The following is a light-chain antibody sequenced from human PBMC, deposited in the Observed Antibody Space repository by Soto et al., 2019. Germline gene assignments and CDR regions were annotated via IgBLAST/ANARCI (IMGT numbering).Light chain of an antibody. CDR3: QQSYSAPFT. J-gene: IGKJ3*01. V-gene: IGKV1-39*01. Sequence: DIQLSQSPSTLSASVGDTVTITCRASQRIGKYLNWYQQKPGKAPKLLIYAASSLQPGAPSTFSGSGSGTDFTLTISSLHLEDVATYYCQQSYSAPFTFGPGTKVDMK. CDR1: QRIGKY. CDR2: AAS.